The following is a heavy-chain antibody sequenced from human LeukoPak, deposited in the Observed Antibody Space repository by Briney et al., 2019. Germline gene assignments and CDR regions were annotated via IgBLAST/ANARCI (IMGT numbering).Heavy chain of an antibody. Sequence: SVKVSCRASGGTFSIYAISWVRQAPGQGLEWMGGIIPIFGTANYAQKFQGRVTITADESTSTAYMELSSLRSEDTAVYYCATVGKYGNWGQGTLVTVSS. CDR3: ATVGKYGN. D-gene: IGHD1-26*01. V-gene: IGHV1-69*01. CDR2: IIPIFGTA. CDR1: GGTFSIYA. J-gene: IGHJ4*02.